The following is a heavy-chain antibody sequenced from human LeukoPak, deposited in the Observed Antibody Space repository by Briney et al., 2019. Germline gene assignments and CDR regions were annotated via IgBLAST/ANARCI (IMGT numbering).Heavy chain of an antibody. Sequence: PGGSPRLSCAASGFTFDDYGMNWVRQAPGKGLEWVPGINWNGGSTGYADFVKGRFTISRDNAKNSLYLQMNSLRAEDTALYYCARGGVSSGYYPFDYWGQGTLVTVSS. CDR3: ARGGVSSGYYPFDY. CDR1: GFTFDDYG. CDR2: INWNGGST. J-gene: IGHJ4*02. D-gene: IGHD3-22*01. V-gene: IGHV3-20*04.